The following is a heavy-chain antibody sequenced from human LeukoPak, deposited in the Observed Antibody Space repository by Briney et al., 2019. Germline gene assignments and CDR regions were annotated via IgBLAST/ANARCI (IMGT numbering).Heavy chain of an antibody. V-gene: IGHV3-66*04. Sequence: GGSLRLSCAASGFTVSSNYMSWVRQTPGKGRLEWVSVIYTDGRTFYTGSVKGRFSISRDNSKNTLYLQMNSLRAEDTAVYYCAKPSRGPGDYWGQGTLVTVSS. D-gene: IGHD3-10*01. CDR2: IYTDGRT. CDR3: AKPSRGPGDY. J-gene: IGHJ4*02. CDR1: GFTVSSNY.